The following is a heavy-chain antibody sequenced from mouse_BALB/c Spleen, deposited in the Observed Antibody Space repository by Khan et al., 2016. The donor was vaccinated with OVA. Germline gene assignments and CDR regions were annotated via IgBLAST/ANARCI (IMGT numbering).Heavy chain of an antibody. CDR1: GYTFSNYW. Sequence: QVQLKQSGAELAKPGASVKMSCKASGYTFSNYWIHWVKQRPGQGLEWIGYISPSSGYTYYNQTFNDKATLTTDKSSSTAYMQLSSLTSDDSADYYSARERIDYWGQGTLLTVSA. V-gene: IGHV1-7*01. CDR3: ARERIDY. J-gene: IGHJ3*01. CDR2: ISPSSGYT.